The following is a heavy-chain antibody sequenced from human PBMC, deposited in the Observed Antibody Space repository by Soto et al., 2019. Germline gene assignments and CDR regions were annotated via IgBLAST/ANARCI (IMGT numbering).Heavy chain of an antibody. J-gene: IGHJ4*02. V-gene: IGHV1-18*04. D-gene: IGHD3-3*01. CDR2: ISIYNGNT. CDR1: GDTFTSNG. CDR3: AAVPSDFWSGYYYFDY. Sequence: ASVKVSCKASGDTFTSNGISWVRQAPGQGLEWLAWISIYNGNTQYAQKVQGRVTMTTDTSTNTAYMELRSLRSDDTAVYYCAAVPSDFWSGYYYFDYWGQGTLVTVSS.